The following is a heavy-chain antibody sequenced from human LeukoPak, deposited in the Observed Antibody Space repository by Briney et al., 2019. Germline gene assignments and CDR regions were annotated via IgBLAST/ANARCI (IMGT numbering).Heavy chain of an antibody. J-gene: IGHJ3*02. V-gene: IGHV3-9*03. CDR2: TSWNSGSI. CDR3: AKAVYDSSGSYGMREAFDI. CDR1: GFTFDDYA. Sequence: PGGSLRLSCAASGFTFDDYAMHWVRQAPGKGLEWVSGTSWNSGSIGYADSVKGRFTISRDNAKNSLYLQMNSLRAEDMALYYCAKAVYDSSGSYGMREAFDIWGQGTMVTVSS. D-gene: IGHD3-22*01.